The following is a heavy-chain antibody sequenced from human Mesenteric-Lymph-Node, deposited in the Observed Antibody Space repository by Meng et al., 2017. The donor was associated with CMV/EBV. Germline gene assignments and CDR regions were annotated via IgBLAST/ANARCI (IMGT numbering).Heavy chain of an antibody. CDR1: GFTFSSYG. Sequence: GGSLRLSCAASGFTFSSYGMHWVRQAPGKGLEWVAVIWYDGSNKYYADSVKGRFTISRDNAKNSLYLQMNSLRAEDTAVYYCARDSGLPDYFDYWGQGTLVTVSS. CDR2: IWYDGSNK. V-gene: IGHV3-33*01. J-gene: IGHJ4*02. CDR3: ARDSGLPDYFDY.